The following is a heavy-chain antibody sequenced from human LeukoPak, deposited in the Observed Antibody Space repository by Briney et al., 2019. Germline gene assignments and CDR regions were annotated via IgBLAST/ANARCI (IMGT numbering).Heavy chain of an antibody. CDR1: GYTLTELS. D-gene: IGHD3-22*01. CDR3: ATGLRVVITHFDY. J-gene: IGHJ4*02. Sequence: ASVKVSCKASGYTLTELSMHWVRQAPGKGLEWMGGFDPEDGETIYAQKFQGRVTMTEDTSTDTAYMELSSLRSEDTAVYYCATGLRVVITHFDYWGQGTLVTVSS. V-gene: IGHV1-24*01. CDR2: FDPEDGET.